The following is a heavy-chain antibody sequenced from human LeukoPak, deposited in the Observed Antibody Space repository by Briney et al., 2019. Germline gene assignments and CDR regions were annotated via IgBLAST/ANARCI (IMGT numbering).Heavy chain of an antibody. J-gene: IGHJ4*02. CDR3: ARSPPFSYCGGDCYSNFDY. CDR1: GGSISSCY. Sequence: SETLSLTCTVSGGSISSCYWSWIRQPPGKGLEWIGYIYYSGSTNYNPSLKSRVTISVDTSKNQFSLKLSSVTAADTAVYYCARSPPFSYCGGDCYSNFDYWGQGTLVTVSS. CDR2: IYYSGST. V-gene: IGHV4-59*01. D-gene: IGHD2-21*02.